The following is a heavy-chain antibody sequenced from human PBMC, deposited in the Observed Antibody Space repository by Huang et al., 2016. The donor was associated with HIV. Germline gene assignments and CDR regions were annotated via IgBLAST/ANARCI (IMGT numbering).Heavy chain of an antibody. CDR2: INHSGST. Sequence: QVQLQQWGAGLLKPSETLSLTCAVYGGSFSGYYWSWIRQPPGKGLEGIGEINHSGSTHYNPSLKSRLIISVDTSKNQFSLKLTSVTAADTAVYYCASLWMLGAYAFDIWGQGTMVTVSS. CDR3: ASLWMLGAYAFDI. J-gene: IGHJ3*02. CDR1: GGSFSGYY. V-gene: IGHV4-34*01. D-gene: IGHD3-16*01.